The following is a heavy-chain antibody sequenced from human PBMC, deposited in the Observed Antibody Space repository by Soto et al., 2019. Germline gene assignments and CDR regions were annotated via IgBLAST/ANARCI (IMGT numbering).Heavy chain of an antibody. CDR2: ISNDGNTR. Sequence: QVQLVESGGGVGQPGRSLRLSCAASGFTFTNYAMHWVRQAPGKGLEWVAVISNDGNTRYYAESVKGRFSISRDNLNNTLYVQVNTLKNEDTAVYYCAASRTSASSSPIAYWGQGTLVTVSS. J-gene: IGHJ4*02. V-gene: IGHV3-30*04. CDR3: AASRTSASSSPIAY. CDR1: GFTFTNYA. D-gene: IGHD6-19*01.